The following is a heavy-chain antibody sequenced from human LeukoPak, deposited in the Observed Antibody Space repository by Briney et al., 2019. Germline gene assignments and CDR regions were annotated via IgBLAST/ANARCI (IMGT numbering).Heavy chain of an antibody. CDR2: IIPIFGTA. CDR3: ARDTYNGEQVPDWFDP. J-gene: IGHJ5*02. D-gene: IGHD1-14*01. CDR1: GYTFTSYG. V-gene: IGHV1-69*13. Sequence: GASVKVSCKASGYTFTSYGISWVRQAPGQGLEWMGGIIPIFGTANYAQKFQGRVTITADESTSTAYMELSSLRSEDTAVYYCARDTYNGEQVPDWFDPWGQGTLVTVSS.